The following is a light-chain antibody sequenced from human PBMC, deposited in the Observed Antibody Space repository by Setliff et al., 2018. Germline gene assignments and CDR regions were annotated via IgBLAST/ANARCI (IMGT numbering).Light chain of an antibody. J-gene: IGLJ1*01. CDR2: DVS. CDR1: SSDVGGYNY. V-gene: IGLV2-14*01. CDR3: SSYTSSSTFV. Sequence: QSVLTQPASVSVSPGQSITISCTGTSSDVGGYNYVSWYQQHPGKAPKLMIYDVSKRPSGVSNRFSGSKSGNTASLTISGLQAEDEADYYCSSYTSSSTFVFGTGTKVTVL.